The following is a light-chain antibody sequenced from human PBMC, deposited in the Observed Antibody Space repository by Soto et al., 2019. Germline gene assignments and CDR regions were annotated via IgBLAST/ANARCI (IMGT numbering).Light chain of an antibody. J-gene: IGLJ1*01. V-gene: IGLV2-14*01. CDR2: DVS. CDR1: GSVVGAYRY. CDR3: DSYTSSSSYA. Sequence: QSVLTQPASVSGPPGQSITISCTGTGSVVGAYRYVSWYQQHPGQAPKLIIYDVSNRPSGVSDRFSGSKSGNTASLTISGLQSEDEADYYCDSYTSSSSYAFGTGTKVTVL.